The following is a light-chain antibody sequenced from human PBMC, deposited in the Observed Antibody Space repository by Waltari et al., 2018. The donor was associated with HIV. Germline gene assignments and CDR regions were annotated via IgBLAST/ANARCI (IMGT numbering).Light chain of an antibody. CDR3: MQTVELPYT. Sequence: MMTQTLLSISAPSGQPATISSSSGRSPTYPDVKTHLYWLLQRSGQPQHLLIYEFSKRFSGVPERFSGSGSGTDFTLHIRRVEAEDVGVYYCMQTVELPYTFGQGTKLEIK. J-gene: IGKJ2*01. CDR1: RSPTYPDVKTH. V-gene: IGKV2D-29*01. CDR2: EFS.